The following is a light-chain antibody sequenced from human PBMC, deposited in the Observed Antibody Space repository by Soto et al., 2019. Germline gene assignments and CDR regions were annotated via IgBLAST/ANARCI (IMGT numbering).Light chain of an antibody. CDR1: QTVNRNY. Sequence: EIIWTQSPGTLALSPGDGATPSCRASQTVNRNYLAWYHQRPGQPPRLLIYGVSNRASGVPDRFSGDGSGTEFTLTIGRLDPDDFGVYYCQQYIDSPRTFGQGTRVEVK. CDR3: QQYIDSPRT. V-gene: IGKV3-20*01. J-gene: IGKJ1*01. CDR2: GVS.